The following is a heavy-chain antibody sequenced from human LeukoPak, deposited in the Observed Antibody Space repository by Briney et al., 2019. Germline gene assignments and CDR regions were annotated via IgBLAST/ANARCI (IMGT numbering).Heavy chain of an antibody. V-gene: IGHV1-69*01. D-gene: IGHD6-19*01. CDR2: IIPIFGTA. CDR1: GGTFSSYA. CDR3: ARSAYSSGWYAFDY. Sequence: ASVKVSCKASGGTFSSYAISWVRQAPGQGLEWMGGIIPIFGTANYAQKFQGRVTITADESTSTAYKELSSLRSEDTAVYYCARSAYSSGWYAFDYWGQGTLVTVSS. J-gene: IGHJ4*02.